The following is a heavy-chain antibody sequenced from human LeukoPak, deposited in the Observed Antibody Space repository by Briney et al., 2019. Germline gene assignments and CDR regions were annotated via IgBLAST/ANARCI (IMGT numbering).Heavy chain of an antibody. CDR2: VGYTVST. J-gene: IGHJ5*02. D-gene: IGHD2-2*01. CDR1: GDSISSSNYY. Sequence: SETLSLTCAVSGDSISSSNYYWAWIRQPPGKGLEWIGSVGYTVSTSYKPSLKSRVTISVVTSKNQLSLKLSSVTAADTAVYYCARGLRDIVVVPAAMKTNWFDPWGQGTLVTVSS. V-gene: IGHV4-39*01. CDR3: ARGLRDIVVVPAAMKTNWFDP.